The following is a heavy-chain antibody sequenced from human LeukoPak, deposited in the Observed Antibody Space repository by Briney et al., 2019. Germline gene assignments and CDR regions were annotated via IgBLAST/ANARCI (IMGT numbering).Heavy chain of an antibody. V-gene: IGHV4-59*01. CDR1: GGSINSYY. Sequence: SETLSLTCTVSGGSINSYYWSWIRQPPGKGLEWMGYIYYSGSTNYNPSLKSRVNISVDTSKNQVSLKVSSATAADTAVYYCARVLGSGSFNPLGYWGQGTLVTVSS. CDR2: IYYSGST. D-gene: IGHD3-10*01. J-gene: IGHJ4*02. CDR3: ARVLGSGSFNPLGY.